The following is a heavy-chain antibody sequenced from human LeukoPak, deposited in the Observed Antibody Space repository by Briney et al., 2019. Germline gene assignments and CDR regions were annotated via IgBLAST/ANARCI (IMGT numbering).Heavy chain of an antibody. CDR1: GGSISSSGYY. D-gene: IGHD6-13*01. CDR3: AREYSSSRYGY. Sequence: PSETLSLTCSVSGGSISSSGYYWGWIRPPPGKGLEWIGSVYYSGTTYYNPSLKSRVTISIDTSKNQFSLRLSSVTAEDTAVYYCAREYSSSRYGYWGQGTLVSVSS. J-gene: IGHJ4*02. CDR2: VYYSGTT. V-gene: IGHV4-39*07.